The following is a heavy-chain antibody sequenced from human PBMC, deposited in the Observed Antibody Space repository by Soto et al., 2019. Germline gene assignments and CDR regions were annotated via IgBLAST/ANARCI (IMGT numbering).Heavy chain of an antibody. D-gene: IGHD5-18*01. CDR1: GFTFSDSA. J-gene: IGHJ4*02. CDR2: IRSKVNTYAT. V-gene: IGHV3-73*02. Sequence: EVQLVESGGGLVQPGGSLKLSCAASGFTFSDSAIHWVRQASGKGLEWVGRIRSKVNTYATIYAASVKGTFTISRDDSMNTAYLQMDRQESEDTAVYYCTRRRDWTAMDPLDYWGQGNLVTVSS. CDR3: TRRRDWTAMDPLDY.